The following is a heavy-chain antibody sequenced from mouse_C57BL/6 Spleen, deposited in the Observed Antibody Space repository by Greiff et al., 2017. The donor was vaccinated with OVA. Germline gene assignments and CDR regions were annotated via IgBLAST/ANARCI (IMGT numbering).Heavy chain of an antibody. J-gene: IGHJ2*01. CDR2: IDPEDGET. CDR3: ARPPIYYDYDRGFDY. Sequence: VQLQQSGAELVKPGASVKLSCTASGFNITDYYMHWVKQRPEQGLEWIGRIDPEDGETKYAPKFKGKATITAEISSNTAYLQLSSLTTEDTAVYYCARPPIYYDYDRGFDYWGQGTTLTVSS. CDR1: GFNITDYY. D-gene: IGHD2-4*01. V-gene: IGHV14-2*01.